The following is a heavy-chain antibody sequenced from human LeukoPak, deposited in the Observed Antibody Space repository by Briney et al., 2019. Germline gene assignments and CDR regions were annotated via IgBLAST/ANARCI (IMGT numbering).Heavy chain of an antibody. D-gene: IGHD6-13*01. CDR1: GYSISSGYY. CDR3: ARASAAYYFDY. V-gene: IGHV4-38-2*02. CDR2: IYYSGST. J-gene: IGHJ4*02. Sequence: SETLSLTCTVSGYSISSGYYWGWIRQPPGKGRGWIGSIYYSGSTYYNPSLKSRVTISVDTSKNQFSLKLSSVTAADTAVYYCARASAAYYFDYWGQGTLVTVSS.